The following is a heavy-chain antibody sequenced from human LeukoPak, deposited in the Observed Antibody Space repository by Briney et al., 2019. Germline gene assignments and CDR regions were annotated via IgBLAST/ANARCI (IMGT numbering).Heavy chain of an antibody. CDR2: ISSSSTYI. CDR3: ARVFSGNYYSGFDY. D-gene: IGHD3-10*01. V-gene: IGHV3-21*01. Sequence: GGSLRLSCAASGFIFTTYSVNWVRQAPGKGLEWVSSISSSSTYISYADSVEGRFTISRDNAKNSLYLQMNSLRAEDTALYYCARVFSGNYYSGFDYWGQGTLATVSS. J-gene: IGHJ4*02. CDR1: GFIFTTYS.